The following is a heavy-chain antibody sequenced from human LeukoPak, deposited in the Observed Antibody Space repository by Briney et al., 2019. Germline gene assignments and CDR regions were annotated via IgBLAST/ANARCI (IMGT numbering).Heavy chain of an antibody. V-gene: IGHV3-7*01. CDR3: ARDAFETRSLDY. CDR2: IKEDGTEK. D-gene: IGHD3-3*02. J-gene: IGHJ4*02. CDR1: GFTSSGFTFSTYW. Sequence: GGSLRLSCAASGFTSSGFTFSTYWMSWVRQAPGRGLEWVADIKEDGTEKYYADSVEGRFTISRDNAKKSLYLQMNSLRVEDTAIYYCARDAFETRSLDYWGQGTLVTVSS.